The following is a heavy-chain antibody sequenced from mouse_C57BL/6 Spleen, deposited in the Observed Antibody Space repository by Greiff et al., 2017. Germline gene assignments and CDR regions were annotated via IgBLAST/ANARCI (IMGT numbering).Heavy chain of an antibody. V-gene: IGHV1-39*01. J-gene: IGHJ4*01. CDR3: AREEIYYGNPIPMDY. D-gene: IGHD2-1*01. Sequence: EVQLEQSGPELVKPGASVKISCTASGYSFTDYNMNWVKQSNGKSLEWIGVINPNYGTTSYNQKFKGKATLTVDQSSSTAYMQLNSLTSEDSAVYYCAREEIYYGNPIPMDYWGQGTSVTVSS. CDR2: INPNYGTT. CDR1: GYSFTDYN.